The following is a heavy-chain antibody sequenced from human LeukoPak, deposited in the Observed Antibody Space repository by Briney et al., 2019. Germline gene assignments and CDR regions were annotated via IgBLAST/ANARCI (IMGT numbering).Heavy chain of an antibody. CDR1: GYTFTGYY. J-gene: IGHJ4*02. D-gene: IGHD1-20*01. CDR2: INPNSGGT. V-gene: IGHV1-2*02. CDR3: ARDRSITGTTGGY. Sequence: ASVKVSCKSSGYTFTGYYMHWVRQAPGQGLEWMGRINPNSGGTNYAQKFQGRVTMTRDTSISTAYMELSRLRSDDTAVYCCARDRSITGTTGGYWGQGTLVTVSS.